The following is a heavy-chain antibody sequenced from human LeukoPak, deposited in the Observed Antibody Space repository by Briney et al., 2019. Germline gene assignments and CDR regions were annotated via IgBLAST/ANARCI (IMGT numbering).Heavy chain of an antibody. D-gene: IGHD6-19*01. CDR1: GIIFSNYW. Sequence: GGSLRLSCAASGIIFSNYWMHWVRQAPGKGLVWVSRINRDGSSTSYAGSVKGRFTISRDNAKNSLYLQMNSLRAEDTAVYYCARGIGSSGWQYYYYMDVWGKGTTVTISS. CDR2: INRDGSST. J-gene: IGHJ6*03. CDR3: ARGIGSSGWQYYYYMDV. V-gene: IGHV3-74*01.